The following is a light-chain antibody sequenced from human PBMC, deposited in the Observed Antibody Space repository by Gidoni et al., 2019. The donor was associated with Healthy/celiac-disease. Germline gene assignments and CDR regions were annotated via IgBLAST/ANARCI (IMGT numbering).Light chain of an antibody. CDR1: QSVSSY. CDR3: QQRSNWPLT. CDR2: DAS. V-gene: IGKV3-11*01. J-gene: IGKJ4*01. Sequence: ESVLTQSPATLSLSPGERATLSCRARQSVSSYLAWYQQKPGQAPRLLIYDASNRATGIPARFSGSGSGTDFTLTISSLEPEDFAVYYCQQRSNWPLTFXGGTKVEIK.